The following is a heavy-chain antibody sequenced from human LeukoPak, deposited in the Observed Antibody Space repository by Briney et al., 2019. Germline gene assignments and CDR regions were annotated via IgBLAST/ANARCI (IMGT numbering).Heavy chain of an antibody. CDR3: ARDCIGCHGFDS. D-gene: IGHD1-26*01. Sequence: ASVKVSCKASGDNFFSYGITWVRQAPGQGLEGMGWVSAYADNTNYVQKFQGRVTMTTDTSTSTAYMELRSLRSDDTAVYYCARDCIGCHGFDSWGQGTLVTVSS. CDR1: GDNFFSYG. V-gene: IGHV1-18*01. CDR2: VSAYADNT. J-gene: IGHJ4*02.